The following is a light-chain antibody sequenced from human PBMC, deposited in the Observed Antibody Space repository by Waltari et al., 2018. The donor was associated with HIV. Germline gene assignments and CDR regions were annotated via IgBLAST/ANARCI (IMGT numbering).Light chain of an antibody. Sequence: QSALTQPASVSGSPGQSFTISCTGTSWDIGTYNYVSWYQHHPGKAPKLIICDVNNWASGISGRFSGSKSANMACLTISGLQAADEADYYCRSYSRTNTWVFGGGTRLTVL. CDR3: RSYSRTNTWV. CDR2: DVN. CDR1: SWDIGTYNY. V-gene: IGLV2-14*01. J-gene: IGLJ3*02.